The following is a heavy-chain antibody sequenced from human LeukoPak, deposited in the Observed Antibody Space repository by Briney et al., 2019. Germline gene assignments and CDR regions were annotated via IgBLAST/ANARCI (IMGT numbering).Heavy chain of an antibody. D-gene: IGHD3-10*01. CDR2: IFHSGRT. J-gene: IGHJ5*02. Sequence: SQTLSLTCTVSGGSIRNGDYYLSWIRQHPGKGLEWIGYIFHSGRTYYNPSLKGRVTISAETSQNQFSLKLTSVTAADTAMYSCASGYGSGWFDRWGQGTLVTVSS. V-gene: IGHV4-31*03. CDR3: ASGYGSGWFDR. CDR1: GGSIRNGDYY.